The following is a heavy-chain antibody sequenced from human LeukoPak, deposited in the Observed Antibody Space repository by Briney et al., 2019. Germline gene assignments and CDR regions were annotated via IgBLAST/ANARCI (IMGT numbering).Heavy chain of an antibody. J-gene: IGHJ4*02. CDR3: ARAPPMITFGGVIANPYYFDY. D-gene: IGHD3-16*02. V-gene: IGHV1-2*02. CDR1: GYTFTGYY. CDR2: INPNSGGT. Sequence: GASVKVSCKASGYTFTGYYMHGVRQAPGQGLEWMGWINPNSGGTNYAQKFQGRVTMTRDTSISTAYMELSRLRSDDTAVYYCARAPPMITFGGVIANPYYFDYWGQGTLVTVSS.